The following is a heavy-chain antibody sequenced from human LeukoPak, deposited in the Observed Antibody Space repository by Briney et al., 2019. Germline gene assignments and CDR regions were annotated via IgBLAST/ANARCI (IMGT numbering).Heavy chain of an antibody. V-gene: IGHV3-21*01. Sequence: GGSLRLSCAASGFTFSSYSMNWVRQAPGKGLEWVSSISSSSSYIYHADSVKGRFTISRDNAKNSLYLQMNSLRAEDTAVYYCARDGYCSSTSCFESLWGQGTLVTVSS. CDR2: ISSSSSYI. CDR3: ARDGYCSSTSCFESL. J-gene: IGHJ4*02. CDR1: GFTFSSYS. D-gene: IGHD2-2*03.